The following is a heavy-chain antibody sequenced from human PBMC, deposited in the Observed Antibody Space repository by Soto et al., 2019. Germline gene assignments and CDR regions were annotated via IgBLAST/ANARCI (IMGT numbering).Heavy chain of an antibody. CDR2: ITEDGSGA. D-gene: IGHD2-8*01. J-gene: IGHJ4*02. CDR3: VRGTNGWRGMDY. V-gene: IGHV3-74*01. CDR1: GFTFSSYP. Sequence: EVQLVESGGAIVQPGGSLRLSCATSGFTFSSYPIHWVRQAPGKGPVWVSRITEDGSGATYADSVKGRFTVTRDNAKITMYLQMSGLGAEDTAVYHCVRGTNGWRGMDYWGQGTLVTVSS.